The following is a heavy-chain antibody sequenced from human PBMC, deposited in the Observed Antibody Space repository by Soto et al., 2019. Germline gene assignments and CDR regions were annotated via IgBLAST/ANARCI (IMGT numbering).Heavy chain of an antibody. CDR1: GFTFAGYST. J-gene: IGHJ4*02. V-gene: IGHV3-23*01. D-gene: IGHD6-19*01. CDR3: AKDRGGFAGGWEYFDY. Sequence: EVHLLESGVGLVQPGGSLRLSCAASGFTFAGYSTMSWVRQAPGKGLEWVSSISGSGRSTYYADSVKGRFTISRDNSKNTLYLQMNALSAEDTAFYYCAKDRGGFAGGWEYFDYWGQGALVTVSS. CDR2: ISGSGRST.